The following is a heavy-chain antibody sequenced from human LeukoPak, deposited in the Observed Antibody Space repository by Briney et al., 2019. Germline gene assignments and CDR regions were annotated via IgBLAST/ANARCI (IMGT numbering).Heavy chain of an antibody. D-gene: IGHD6-6*01. CDR1: GYTFSASW. V-gene: IGHV5-51*01. J-gene: IGHJ4*02. Sequence: GESLKISCMGFGYTFSASWIGWVRQMPGKGLEWMGIVYPDDSDARYSPSFQGQVTISADKSISTAYLQWSSLKASDTAMYYCARHIRAARPFDYWGQGTLVTVSS. CDR2: VYPDDSDA. CDR3: ARHIRAARPFDY.